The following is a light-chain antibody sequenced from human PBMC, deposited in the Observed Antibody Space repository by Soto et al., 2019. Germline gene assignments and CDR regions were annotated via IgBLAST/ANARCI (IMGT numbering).Light chain of an antibody. Sequence: DIQMTKAPSSLSASVGDRVTITCRASQSISSYLTWYQQKPGKAPTLLTYAALSLLSGASSRFSGSRSVTDFTLTISSLQPEDFATDYCQQSYISSPIPFGQGTRLESK. CDR2: AAL. CDR3: QQSYISSPIP. CDR1: QSISSY. J-gene: IGKJ5*01. V-gene: IGKV1-39*01.